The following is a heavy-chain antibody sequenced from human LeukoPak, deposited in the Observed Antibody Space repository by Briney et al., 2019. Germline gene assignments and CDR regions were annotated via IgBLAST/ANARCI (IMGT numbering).Heavy chain of an antibody. Sequence: PGGSLRLSCAASGFTFSSYSMNWVRQAPGKGLEWVSSISSRSGYIYYADSVKGRFTTSRDNANNSLFLQMDSLRAEDTAVYYCARGEFGDYYYFYMDVWGKGTTVTVSS. D-gene: IGHD2/OR15-2a*01. CDR3: ARGEFGDYYYFYMDV. CDR2: ISSRSGYI. V-gene: IGHV3-21*01. CDR1: GFTFSSYS. J-gene: IGHJ6*03.